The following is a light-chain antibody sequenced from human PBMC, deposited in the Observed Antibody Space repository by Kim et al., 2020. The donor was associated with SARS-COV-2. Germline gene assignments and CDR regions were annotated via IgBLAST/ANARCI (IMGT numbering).Light chain of an antibody. J-gene: IGKJ1*01. CDR1: QSISTW. CDR3: QQYNSHSKT. Sequence: DIQMTQSPSTLSASVGDRVTITCRASQSISTWLAWYQQKPGKAPTVLIYQASTLERGIPSRFSGSGSGTEFTLTISSLQPDDFATYYCQQYNSHSKTFGQGTKVDIK. CDR2: QAS. V-gene: IGKV1-5*03.